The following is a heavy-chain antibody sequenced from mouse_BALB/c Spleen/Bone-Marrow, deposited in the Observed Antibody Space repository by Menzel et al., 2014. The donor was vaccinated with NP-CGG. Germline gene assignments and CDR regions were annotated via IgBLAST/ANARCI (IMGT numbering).Heavy chain of an antibody. Sequence: QVQLQQSASELARPGASVRLSCRASGYTFTDYTMQRVKQRPGQGLEWIGYIVPRGGYTDYNQKFKDKTTLTADKSSSTAYMQMSRLTSEDSAVYYCAREDITTACFDYWGQGTTLTVSS. CDR3: AREDITTACFDY. J-gene: IGHJ2*01. V-gene: IGHV1-4*02. CDR1: GYTFTDYT. D-gene: IGHD1-2*01. CDR2: IVPRGGYT.